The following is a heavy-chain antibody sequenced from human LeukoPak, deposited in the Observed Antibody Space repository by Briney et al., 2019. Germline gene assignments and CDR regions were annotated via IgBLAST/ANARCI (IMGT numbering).Heavy chain of an antibody. D-gene: IGHD3-22*01. CDR3: ARGAVTGITVIVGAYYMDV. J-gene: IGHJ6*03. Sequence: SESLSLTCAVYGGYFSGYYWSWIRQPPGKELEWIGEINHSGSTNYNPSLKSRVTISVDTSKNQFSLKLSSVTAADTAVYYCARGAVTGITVIVGAYYMDVWGKGTSVTVSS. CDR1: GGYFSGYY. V-gene: IGHV4-34*01. CDR2: INHSGST.